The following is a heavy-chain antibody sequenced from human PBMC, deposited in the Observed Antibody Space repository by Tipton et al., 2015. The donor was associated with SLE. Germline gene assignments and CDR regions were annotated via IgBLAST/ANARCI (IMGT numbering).Heavy chain of an antibody. D-gene: IGHD6-19*01. CDR2: MYPGGST. CDR1: GFNVSGNY. Sequence: SLRLSCAASGFNVSGNYMSWVRQAPGKGLEWVSVMYPGGSTHYADSVKGRFTISRHNSKNTLYLQMNSLRAEDTAVYYCARGVAVAGEAFDYWGQGTLVTVSS. J-gene: IGHJ4*02. V-gene: IGHV3-53*04. CDR3: ARGVAVAGEAFDY.